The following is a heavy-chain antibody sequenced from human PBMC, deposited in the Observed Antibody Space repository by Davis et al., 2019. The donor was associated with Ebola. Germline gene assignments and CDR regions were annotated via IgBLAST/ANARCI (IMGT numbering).Heavy chain of an antibody. CDR2: INPNSGDT. CDR1: GYTFTGYY. D-gene: IGHD6-13*01. CDR3: AREIPAAGQSCLDY. Sequence: AASVKVSCKASGYTFTGYYIHWVRQAPGQGLEWMGRINPNSGDTTYAQKFQGRVTMTRDTSISTAYMELSDLRADDTVLYYCAREIPAAGQSCLDYWGQGTLVTVSS. V-gene: IGHV1-2*05. J-gene: IGHJ4*02.